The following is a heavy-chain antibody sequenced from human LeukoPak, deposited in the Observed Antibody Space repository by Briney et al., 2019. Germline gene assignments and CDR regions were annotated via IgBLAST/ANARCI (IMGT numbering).Heavy chain of an antibody. D-gene: IGHD6-19*01. CDR2: IKQDGSEK. V-gene: IGHV3-7*01. CDR3: ARDNSGWYGKLDY. Sequence: PGGSLRLSCAASGFTFSSYWMNWVRQAPGKGLEWVANIKQDGSEKYYVDSVKGRFTISRDNAKNSLYLQMNSLRAEDTAVYYCARDNSGWYGKLDYWGQGTLVTVSS. J-gene: IGHJ4*02. CDR1: GFTFSSYW.